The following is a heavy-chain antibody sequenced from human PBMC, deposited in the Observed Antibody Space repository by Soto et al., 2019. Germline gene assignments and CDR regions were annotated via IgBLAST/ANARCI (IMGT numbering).Heavy chain of an antibody. J-gene: IGHJ6*03. D-gene: IGHD2-15*01. CDR2: IYYSGST. V-gene: IGHV4-39*01. CDR3: ARIGCSGGSCYSEPYYYYYMDV. Sequence: PSETLSLTCTVSGGSISSSSYYWGWIRQPPGKGLEWIGSIYYSGSTYYNPSLKSRVTISVDTSKNQFSLKLSSVTAADTAVYYCARIGCSGGSCYSEPYYYYYMDVWGKGTTVTVSS. CDR1: GGSISSSSYY.